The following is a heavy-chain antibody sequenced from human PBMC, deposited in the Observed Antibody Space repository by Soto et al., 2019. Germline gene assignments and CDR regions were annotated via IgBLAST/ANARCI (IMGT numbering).Heavy chain of an antibody. Sequence: EVQPVESGGGLVQPGGSLRLSCAASGFTFSNYEMNWVRQAPGKGLEWVSYISGSGSTMYYADSVKGRFTISRDNAKNSLYLQMNSLRAEDTAVYYCARVNFDSSGPNFDYWGQGTLVTVSS. J-gene: IGHJ4*02. V-gene: IGHV3-48*03. CDR3: ARVNFDSSGPNFDY. CDR1: GFTFSNYE. CDR2: ISGSGSTM. D-gene: IGHD6-19*01.